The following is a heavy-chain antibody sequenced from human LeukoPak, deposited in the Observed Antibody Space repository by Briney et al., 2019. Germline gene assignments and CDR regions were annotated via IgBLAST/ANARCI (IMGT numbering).Heavy chain of an antibody. V-gene: IGHV3-9*01. Sequence: GGSLRLSCAASGFTFDSYAMHWVRQAPGKGLEWVSGISWDGGYKGYADSVKGRFTISRDNAKNSLYLQMISLRAEDTALYYGSKDARYTAEDYFDYGGRGTLVTVS. J-gene: IGHJ4*02. CDR3: SKDARYTAEDYFDY. CDR1: GFTFDSYA. D-gene: IGHD3-16*02. CDR2: ISWDGGYK.